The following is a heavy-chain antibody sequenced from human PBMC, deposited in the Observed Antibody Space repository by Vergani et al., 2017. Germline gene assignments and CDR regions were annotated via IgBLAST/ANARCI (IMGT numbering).Heavy chain of an antibody. Sequence: QVQLVQSGAEVKKPGSSVKVSCKASGGTFSSYAISWVRQAPGQGLEGMGRIIPIFGTANYAQKFQGRVTSTADESTSTAYMELSSLRSEDTAVYYCARPDSIVGALEHRFDYWGQGSLVTVSS. V-gene: IGHV1-69*18. CDR3: ARPDSIVGALEHRFDY. J-gene: IGHJ4*02. CDR2: IIPIFGTA. CDR1: GGTFSSYA. D-gene: IGHD1-26*01.